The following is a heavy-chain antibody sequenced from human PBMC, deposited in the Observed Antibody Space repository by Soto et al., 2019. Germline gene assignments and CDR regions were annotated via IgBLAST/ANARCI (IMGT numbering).Heavy chain of an antibody. D-gene: IGHD3-3*01. CDR1: GFTFSSYA. CDR3: AKAGLYYDFWSGLNY. CDR2: ISGSGGST. V-gene: IGHV3-23*01. Sequence: PGGSLRLSCAASGFTFSSYAMSWVRQAPGKGLEWVSAISGSGGSTYYADSVKGRFTISRDNSKNTLYLQMNSLRAEDTAVYYCAKAGLYYDFWSGLNYWGQGTLVTVSS. J-gene: IGHJ4*02.